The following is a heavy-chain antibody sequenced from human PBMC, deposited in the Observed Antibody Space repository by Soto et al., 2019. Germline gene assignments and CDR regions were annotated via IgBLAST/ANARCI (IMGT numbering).Heavy chain of an antibody. CDR3: ARDYVRCSSTSCHDPYYYGMDV. V-gene: IGHV1-46*01. D-gene: IGHD2-2*01. CDR2: INPSGGST. J-gene: IGHJ6*02. Sequence: GASVKVSCKASGYTFTSYYMHWVRQAPGQGLEWMGIINPSGGSTSCAQKFQGRVTMTRDTSTSTVYMELSSLRSEDTAVYYCARDYVRCSSTSCHDPYYYGMDVWGQGTTVTVSS. CDR1: GYTFTSYY.